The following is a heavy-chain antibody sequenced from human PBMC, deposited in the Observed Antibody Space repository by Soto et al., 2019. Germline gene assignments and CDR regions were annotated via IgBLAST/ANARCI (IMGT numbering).Heavy chain of an antibody. CDR3: AKNPGYYYDSTGYHFDY. J-gene: IGHJ4*02. CDR2: ISYGGGTT. D-gene: IGHD3-22*01. V-gene: IGHV3-23*01. CDR1: EFTFSNYA. Sequence: GGCLRLSCASSEFTFSNYAMGGVRQTPGKGLEWVSAISYGGGTTYYADSVKGRFTISRDNSKNTLYLQMNSLRAEDTAVYYCAKNPGYYYDSTGYHFDYWGQGTLVTVSS.